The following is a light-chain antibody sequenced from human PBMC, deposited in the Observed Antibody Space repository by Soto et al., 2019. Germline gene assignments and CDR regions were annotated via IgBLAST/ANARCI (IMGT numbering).Light chain of an antibody. Sequence: EMVLTQSPGTLSLSPGERATLSCRTSQSIISHYLAWYQQKPGQAPRLLIFSTSRRATGVPDRFRGSGSGTDFTLTINRLEPEDFAVYYCQEYGTSPRPTFGGGSKVEIK. V-gene: IGKV3-20*01. CDR1: QSIISHY. CDR3: QEYGTSPRPT. CDR2: STS. J-gene: IGKJ4*01.